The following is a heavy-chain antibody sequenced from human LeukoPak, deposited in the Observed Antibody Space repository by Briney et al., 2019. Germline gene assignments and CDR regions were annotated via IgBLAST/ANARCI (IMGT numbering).Heavy chain of an antibody. J-gene: IGHJ4*02. V-gene: IGHV3-7*01. CDR1: GFTFSRYW. CDR2: MNQDGSEI. Sequence: GGSLRLSCVGSGFTFSRYWLNWVRQAPGKGLEWVANMNQDGSEIYYLDSVKGRFTISRDNAKNSVYLQMNGLKAEDTAVYYCARAYMTGDYWGQGTLVTVSS. D-gene: IGHD4-11*01. CDR3: ARAYMTGDY.